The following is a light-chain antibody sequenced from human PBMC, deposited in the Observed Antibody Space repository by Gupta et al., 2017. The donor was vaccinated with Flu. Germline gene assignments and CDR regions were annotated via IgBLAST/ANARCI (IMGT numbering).Light chain of an antibody. J-gene: IGKJ3*01. CDR1: QSISSY. CDR3: RHSDSSSPKT. V-gene: IGKV1-39*01. CDR2: AAS. Sequence: SSLSASVGDRVIITCRASQSISSYLTWHQQKAGKAPKLLISAASSWQRGVPSRFCGSSSGTFFTLTISMRQPEDSAPYFCRHSDSSSPKTFGSGTIVEIK.